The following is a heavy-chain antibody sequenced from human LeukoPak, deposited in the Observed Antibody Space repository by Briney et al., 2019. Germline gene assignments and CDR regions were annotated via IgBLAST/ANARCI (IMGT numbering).Heavy chain of an antibody. Sequence: SETLSLTCTVSGGSISSSSYYWGWNRQPPGKGLEWIGSIYYSGSTYYNPSLKSRVTISVDTSKNQFSLKLSSVTAADTAVYYCASLIITYYYFDYWGQGTLVTVSS. J-gene: IGHJ4*02. CDR1: GGSISSSSYY. D-gene: IGHD3-22*01. CDR3: ASLIITYYYFDY. V-gene: IGHV4-39*01. CDR2: IYYSGST.